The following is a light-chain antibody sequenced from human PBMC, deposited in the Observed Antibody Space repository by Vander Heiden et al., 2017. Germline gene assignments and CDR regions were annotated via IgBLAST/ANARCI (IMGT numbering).Light chain of an antibody. V-gene: IGKV1-39*01. CDR2: TAS. CDR3: QQSNSIPHT. CDR1: QSIGTY. J-gene: IGKJ2*01. Sequence: DIQMTQSPSSLPTSVGDRVTITRRASQSIGTYLNWYQQKPGKAPKLLIYTASSLQSGVPSRFSGSRSGTDGTDFTLTISGLQREDFATYYCQQSNSIPHTFGQGTKLEIK.